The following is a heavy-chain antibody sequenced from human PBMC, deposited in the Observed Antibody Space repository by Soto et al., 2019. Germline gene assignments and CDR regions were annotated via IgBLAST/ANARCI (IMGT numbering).Heavy chain of an antibody. D-gene: IGHD2-8*01. V-gene: IGHV1-2*02. CDR1: GYTFTGYY. J-gene: IGHJ6*02. Sequence: ASVKVSCKASGYTFTGYYMHWVRQAPGQGLEWMGWINPNSGGTNYAQKFQGRVTMTRDTSISTAYMELSRLRSDDTAVYYCARDLGSLGYCTNGVCYRGGQYYYGMDVWGQGTTVTVSS. CDR2: INPNSGGT. CDR3: ARDLGSLGYCTNGVCYRGGQYYYGMDV.